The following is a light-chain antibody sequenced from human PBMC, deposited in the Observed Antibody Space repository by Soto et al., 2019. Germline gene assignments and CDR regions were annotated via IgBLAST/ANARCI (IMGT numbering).Light chain of an antibody. CDR1: SSNIGTNA. CDR2: NNN. Sequence: QSVLTQPPSASGTPGQRVTISCSGGSSNIGTNAVNWYQQLPGTAPKLLIYNNNQRPSGVPDRFSGSKSGTSASLAISGRQSEDEADYYCAAWDDSLNGYGFGTGTKVTVL. J-gene: IGLJ1*01. CDR3: AAWDDSLNGYG. V-gene: IGLV1-44*01.